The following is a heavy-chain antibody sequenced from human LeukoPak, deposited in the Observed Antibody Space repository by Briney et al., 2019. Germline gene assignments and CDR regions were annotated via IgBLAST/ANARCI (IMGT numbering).Heavy chain of an antibody. V-gene: IGHV3-74*01. CDR2: ISSDGTNT. CDR1: GFTFSSHY. CDR3: ASLGDHMMVAVDY. J-gene: IGHJ4*02. Sequence: GVSLRLSCAASGFTFSSHYMHGVRQAPGKGRVGVSRISSDGTNTKYADSVKGRFTISRDNAKNTLYLQLNSLRAEDTAVYYCASLGDHMMVAVDYWGQGTLVTVSS. D-gene: IGHD2-21*01.